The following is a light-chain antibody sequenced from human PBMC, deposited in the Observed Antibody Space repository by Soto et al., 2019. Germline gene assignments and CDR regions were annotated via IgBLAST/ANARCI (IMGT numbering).Light chain of an antibody. Sequence: EVVLTQSPATRSLSPGERSTLSCRASQSVSSYLAWYQQKPGQGPSLLIDGASTRAPGVTASFRGGGSGTAFTLPISSLQYEDSAVSYCQQYHKWPPPTFGQGTRLEIK. CDR2: GAS. CDR3: QQYHKWPPPT. V-gene: IGKV3-15*01. J-gene: IGKJ5*01. CDR1: QSVSSY.